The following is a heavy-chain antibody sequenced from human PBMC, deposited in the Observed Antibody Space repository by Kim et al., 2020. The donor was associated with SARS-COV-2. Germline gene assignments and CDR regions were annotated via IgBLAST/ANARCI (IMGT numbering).Heavy chain of an antibody. J-gene: IGHJ3*02. CDR2: ISSSGSTI. CDR3: ARDPQTTQVGYCGGDCYSDAFDI. CDR1: GFTFSSYE. Sequence: GGSLRLSCAASGFTFSSYEMNWVRQAPGKGLEWVSYISSSGSTIYYADSVKGRFTISRDNAKNSLYLQMNSLRAEDTAVYYCARDPQTTQVGYCGGDCYSDAFDIWGQGTMVTVSS. D-gene: IGHD2-21*02. V-gene: IGHV3-48*03.